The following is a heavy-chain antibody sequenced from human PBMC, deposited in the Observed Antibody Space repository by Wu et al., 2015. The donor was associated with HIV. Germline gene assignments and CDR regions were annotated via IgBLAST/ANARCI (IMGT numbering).Heavy chain of an antibody. Sequence: QVQLVQSGAEVKKPGSSVKVSCKASGGTFSSYAISWVRQAPGQGLEWMGGIIPIFGTANYAQKFQGRVTITTDESTSTAYMELSSLRSEDTAVYYCARSGVPAANLGIYYYGMDVWGQGTTVTVSS. CDR2: IIPIFGTA. J-gene: IGHJ6*02. CDR3: ARSGVPAANLGIYYYGMDV. D-gene: IGHD2-2*01. CDR1: GGTFSSYA. V-gene: IGHV1-69*05.